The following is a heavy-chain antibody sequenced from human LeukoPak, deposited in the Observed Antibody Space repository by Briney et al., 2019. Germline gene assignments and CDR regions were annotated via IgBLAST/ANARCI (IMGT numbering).Heavy chain of an antibody. CDR1: GFTFSSYW. CDR2: IKQDGSEK. V-gene: IGHV3-7*01. Sequence: GGSLRLSCAASGFTFSSYWMSWVRQAPGKGLEWVANIKQDGSEKYYVDSVKGQFTISRDNAKNSPYLQMNSLRAEDTAVYYCARELGHGSCFDHWGQGTLVTVSS. D-gene: IGHD6-13*01. J-gene: IGHJ4*02. CDR3: ARELGHGSCFDH.